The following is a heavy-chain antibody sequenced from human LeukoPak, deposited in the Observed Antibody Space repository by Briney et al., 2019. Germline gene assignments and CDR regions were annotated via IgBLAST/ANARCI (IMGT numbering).Heavy chain of an antibody. J-gene: IGHJ4*02. CDR2: INPNSGGT. D-gene: IGHD6-25*01. CDR3: ARQSSGFFASDY. V-gene: IGHV1-2*02. CDR1: GYTFTGYY. Sequence: ASVKVSCKASGYTFTGYYMHWVRQAPGQGLEWMGWINPNSGGTNYAQNFQGRVTMTRDPSISTAYMELSRLRSDDTAVYFCARQSSGFFASDYWGQGTLVTVPS.